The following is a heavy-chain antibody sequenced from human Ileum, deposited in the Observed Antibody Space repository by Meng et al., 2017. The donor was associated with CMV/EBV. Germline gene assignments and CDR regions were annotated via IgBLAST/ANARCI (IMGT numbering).Heavy chain of an antibody. V-gene: IGHV4-59*01. CDR2: VYDSADI. CDR1: GASITTYY. CDR3: ARRVVVAADH. Sequence: SETLSLTCTVSGASITTYYWSWIRQSPGRGLEWIGYVYDSADIKYNPSLKSRVTISADTSKNEFSLKLRSVNAADTAVYYCARRVVVAADHWGQGTLVTVSS. J-gene: IGHJ4*02. D-gene: IGHD2-15*01.